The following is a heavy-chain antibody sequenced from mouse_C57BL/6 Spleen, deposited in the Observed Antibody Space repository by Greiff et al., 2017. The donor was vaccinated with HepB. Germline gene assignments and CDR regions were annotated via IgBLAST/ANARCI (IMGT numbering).Heavy chain of an antibody. J-gene: IGHJ2*01. CDR3: ARGDYYGSHYFDY. Sequence: DVKLVESGGGLVKPGGSLKLSCAASGFTFSSYAMSWVRQTPEKRLEWVATISDGGSYTYYPDNVKGRFTISRDNAKNNLYLQMSHLKSEDTAMYYCARGDYYGSHYFDYWGQGTTLTVSS. CDR1: GFTFSSYA. CDR2: ISDGGSYT. D-gene: IGHD1-1*01. V-gene: IGHV5-4*03.